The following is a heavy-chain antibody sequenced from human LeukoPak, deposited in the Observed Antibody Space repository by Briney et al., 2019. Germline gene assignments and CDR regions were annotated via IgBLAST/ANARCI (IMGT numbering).Heavy chain of an antibody. CDR1: GYTFTSYY. J-gene: IGHJ4*02. D-gene: IGHD2-15*01. CDR2: IIPIFGTA. Sequence: ASVKVSCKASGYTFTSYYIHWVRQAPGQGLEWMGGIIPIFGTANYAQKFQGRVTITADESTSTAYMELSSLRSEDTAVYYCAGRYCSGGSCYFDYWGQGTLVTVSS. CDR3: AGRYCSGGSCYFDY. V-gene: IGHV1-69*13.